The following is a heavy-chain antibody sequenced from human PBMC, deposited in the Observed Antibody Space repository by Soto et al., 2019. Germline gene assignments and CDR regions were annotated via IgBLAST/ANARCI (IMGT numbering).Heavy chain of an antibody. Sequence: PSETLSLTCAVSSGSISSSNWWSWVRQPPGKGLEWIGEIYHSGSTNYNPSLKSRVTISVDKSKNQFSLKLSSVTAADTAVYYCARDVQPLSIAAAGEYYYYYYMDVWGKGTTVTVSS. CDR2: IYHSGST. CDR1: SGSISSSNW. V-gene: IGHV4-4*02. D-gene: IGHD6-13*01. CDR3: ARDVQPLSIAAAGEYYYYYYMDV. J-gene: IGHJ6*03.